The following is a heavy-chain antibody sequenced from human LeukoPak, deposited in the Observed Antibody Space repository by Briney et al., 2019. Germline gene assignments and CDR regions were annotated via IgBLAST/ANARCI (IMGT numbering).Heavy chain of an antibody. Sequence: GGSLRLSCEGSAFIFSGHWMNWVRQTPGKGLEWVASIKEDGSERQYVDSVKGRFTFSRDYAKNSLYLQMNSLRAEDTAVYYCARKSTVVVGWFDLWGQGTLVTVSS. CDR2: IKEDGSER. CDR3: ARKSTVVVGWFDL. V-gene: IGHV3-7*01. CDR1: AFIFSGHW. J-gene: IGHJ5*02. D-gene: IGHD2-15*01.